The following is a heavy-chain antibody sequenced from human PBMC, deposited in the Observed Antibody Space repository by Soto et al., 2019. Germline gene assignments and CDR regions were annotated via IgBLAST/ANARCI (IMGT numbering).Heavy chain of an antibody. CDR1: GLSFSRHW. CDR2: IKQDGSEK. V-gene: IGHV3-7*01. J-gene: IGHJ6*02. D-gene: IGHD6-13*01. CDR3: AREGYEASYYYYGMDV. Sequence: EVQLVESGGGLVQPGGSLRLSCIASGLSFSRHWMSWVRQAPGKGLEWVANIKQDGSEKYYVDSVKGRFTISRDNAKNSLYLQMNSLRDEDTAVYYCAREGYEASYYYYGMDVWGQGTTVTVSS.